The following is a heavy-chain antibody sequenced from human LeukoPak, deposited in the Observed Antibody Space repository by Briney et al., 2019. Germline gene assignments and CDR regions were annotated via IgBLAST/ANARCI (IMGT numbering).Heavy chain of an antibody. CDR1: GGSFSSGYY. Sequence: SETLSLTCAVYGGSFSSGYYWSWIRPPPGKGLEWIGEIYHSGRTNYSPSLKSRVTLSVDTSKNQFSLNLKSVTAADTAVYYCARGYAKSDVYSSSRDKTYYFDYWGQGTLVTVSS. J-gene: IGHJ4*02. D-gene: IGHD6-13*01. CDR3: ARGYAKSDVYSSSRDKTYYFDY. V-gene: IGHV4-34*01. CDR2: IYHSGRT.